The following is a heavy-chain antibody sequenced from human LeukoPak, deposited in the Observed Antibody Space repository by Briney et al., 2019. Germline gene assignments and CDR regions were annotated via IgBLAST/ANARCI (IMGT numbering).Heavy chain of an antibody. CDR3: ARATRVTLDF. CDR2: IKEDGSEK. D-gene: IGHD4-17*01. Sequence: PGGSLRLSCAASEFTFDTYWMSWVRQAPGKGLEWVAKIKEDGSEKYYVDSVEGRFTISRDNAKSSLYLQMNSLRAEDTAVYYCARATRVTLDFWGQGTLVTVSS. J-gene: IGHJ4*02. CDR1: EFTFDTYW. V-gene: IGHV3-7*01.